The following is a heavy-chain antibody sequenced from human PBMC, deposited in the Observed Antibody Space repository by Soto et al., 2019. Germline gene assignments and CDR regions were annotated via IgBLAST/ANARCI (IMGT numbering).Heavy chain of an antibody. Sequence: GGSLRLSCAASGFTVSSNCMSWVRQAPGKGLEWVSVIYSGGSTYYADSVKGRFTISRDNSKNTLYLQMNSLRAEDTAVYYCARCALNYGSGRLLNYYYYYYYMDVWGKGTTVTVSS. V-gene: IGHV3-66*01. CDR3: ARCALNYGSGRLLNYYYYYYYMDV. J-gene: IGHJ6*03. CDR1: GFTVSSNC. CDR2: IYSGGST. D-gene: IGHD3-10*01.